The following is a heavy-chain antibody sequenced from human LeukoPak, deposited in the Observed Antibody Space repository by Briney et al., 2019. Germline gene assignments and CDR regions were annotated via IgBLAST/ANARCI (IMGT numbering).Heavy chain of an antibody. J-gene: IGHJ4*02. CDR3: ARDNGAPGYDSSGTLWY. V-gene: IGHV3-21*01. CDR2: ISSSSSYI. D-gene: IGHD3-22*01. CDR1: GFTLSSYA. Sequence: PGGSLRLSCAASGFTLSSYAMNWVRQAPGKGLEWVSSISSSSSYIYYADSVKGRFTISRDNAKNSLYLQMNSLRAEDTAVYYCARDNGAPGYDSSGTLWYWGQGTLVTVSS.